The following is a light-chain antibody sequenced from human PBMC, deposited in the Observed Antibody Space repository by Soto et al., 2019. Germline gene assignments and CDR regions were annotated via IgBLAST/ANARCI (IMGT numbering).Light chain of an antibody. CDR1: HSVSSSY. CDR3: QQRSNWRIT. J-gene: IGKJ5*01. Sequence: EIVLTQSPGTLSLSPGERATLSCRASHSVSSSYLAWYQQKPGQAPRLLIYGASSRATGIPDRFSGSGSGTDFTLTISRLEPEDFAMYYCQQRSNWRITFGQGTRLEIK. V-gene: IGKV3D-20*02. CDR2: GAS.